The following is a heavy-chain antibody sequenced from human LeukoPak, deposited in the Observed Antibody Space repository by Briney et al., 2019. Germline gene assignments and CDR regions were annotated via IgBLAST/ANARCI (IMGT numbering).Heavy chain of an antibody. CDR2: INWNGGST. CDR1: GFTFDDYG. Sequence: GGSLRLSCAASGFTFDDYGMSWVRQAPGKGLEWVSGINWNGGSTGYADSVKGRFTISRDNAKNSLYLQMNGLRAEDTALYHCARGPHIGYYYGSGDYGMDVWGQGTTVTVSS. CDR3: ARGPHIGYYYGSGDYGMDV. V-gene: IGHV3-20*01. J-gene: IGHJ6*02. D-gene: IGHD3-10*01.